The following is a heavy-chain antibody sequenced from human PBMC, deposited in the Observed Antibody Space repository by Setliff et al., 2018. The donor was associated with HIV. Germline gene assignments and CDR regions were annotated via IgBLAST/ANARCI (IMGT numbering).Heavy chain of an antibody. V-gene: IGHV1-8*02. D-gene: IGHD1-26*01. Sequence: ASVKVSCKTSGYTFINYDINWVRQAPGQGLEWMGWMNPNSTNTGYAQRVQGRVILTGDTSIRTAYMELISLTSEDTAVYYCARGRPSTTAGATKVGYWAQ. J-gene: IGHJ4*02. CDR2: MNPNSTNT. CDR3: ARGRPSTTAGATKVGY. CDR1: GYTFINYD.